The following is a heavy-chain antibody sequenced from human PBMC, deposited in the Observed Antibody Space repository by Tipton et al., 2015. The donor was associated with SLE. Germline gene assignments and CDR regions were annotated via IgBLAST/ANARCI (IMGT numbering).Heavy chain of an antibody. J-gene: IGHJ4*02. CDR3: ARGPLGGYDGDFDF. D-gene: IGHD5-12*01. V-gene: IGHV4-61*03. Sequence: TLSLTCTVSGGSISSSSHYWSWIRQPPGKGLEWIGYIFYSGGTNYNPSLKSRVTISVDTSKNLFSLKLSSVTAADTAVYYCARGPLGGYDGDFDFWGQGTLVTVSS. CDR1: GGSISSSSHY. CDR2: IFYSGGT.